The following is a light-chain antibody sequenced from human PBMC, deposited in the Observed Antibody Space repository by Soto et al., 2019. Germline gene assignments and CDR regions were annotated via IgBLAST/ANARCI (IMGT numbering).Light chain of an antibody. Sequence: GDRVTITCRASQGIVRWLAWYQQKPGKAPKLLIYGASSLESGVPSRFSGSGAGTEFTLTISSLQPDDFATYYCQHYYGFSRTFGQGTKV. J-gene: IGKJ1*01. V-gene: IGKV1-5*01. CDR3: QHYYGFSRT. CDR2: GAS. CDR1: QGIVRW.